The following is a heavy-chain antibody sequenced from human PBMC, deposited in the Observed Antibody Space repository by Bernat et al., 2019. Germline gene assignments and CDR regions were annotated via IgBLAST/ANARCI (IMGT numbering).Heavy chain of an antibody. CDR1: GFTFSSYG. CDR2: IWYDGSNK. Sequence: QVQLVESGGGVVQPGRSLRLSCAASGFTFSSYGMHWVRQAPGKGLEWVAVIWYDGSNKYYADSVKGRFTISRDNSKNTLYLQMNSLRAEDTAVYSCARDPSGSYSLDYCGQGTLVTVSS. D-gene: IGHD3-10*01. J-gene: IGHJ4*02. V-gene: IGHV3-33*01. CDR3: ARDPSGSYSLDY.